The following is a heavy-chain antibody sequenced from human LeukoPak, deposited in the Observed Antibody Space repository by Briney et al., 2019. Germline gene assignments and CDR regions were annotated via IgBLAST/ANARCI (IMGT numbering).Heavy chain of an antibody. CDR1: GGTFSNYA. J-gene: IGHJ4*02. Sequence: SVKVSCKASGGTFSNYAISWVRQAPGQGLEWMGRIIPILNIANYAQKFQGRVTITADKSTSTASMELSSLRSEDTAVYYCAALSDGYNTFDCWGQGTLVTVSS. CDR2: IIPILNIA. D-gene: IGHD5-24*01. CDR3: AALSDGYNTFDC. V-gene: IGHV1-69*04.